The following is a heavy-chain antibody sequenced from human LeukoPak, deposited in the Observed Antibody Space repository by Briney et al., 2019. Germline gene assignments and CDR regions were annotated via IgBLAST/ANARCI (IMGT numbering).Heavy chain of an antibody. J-gene: IGHJ4*02. D-gene: IGHD3-3*01. Sequence: GGSLRLSCAASGFTFSAYGMHWVRQAPVKGLEWVAFIRYDGSNKYYPDSVRGRFTVSRDNSKNTLYLQMNSLRPEDTAVYYCAKDSRITIFGVVIRPSYQFDYWGQGTLVTVSS. CDR3: AKDSRITIFGVVIRPSYQFDY. CDR1: GFTFSAYG. V-gene: IGHV3-30*02. CDR2: IRYDGSNK.